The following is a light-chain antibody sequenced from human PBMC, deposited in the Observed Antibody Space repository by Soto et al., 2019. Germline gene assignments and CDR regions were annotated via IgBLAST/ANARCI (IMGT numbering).Light chain of an antibody. CDR3: SSYTSSNTLV. Sequence: SVLAQPASVSGSPGQSITISCTGTSSDVGGYNYVSWFQQHPGKAPKLLIYEVNNRPSRISNRFSGSKSGNTASLTISGLQAEDEADYYCSSYTSSNTLVFGTGTKVTVL. CDR1: SSDVGGYNY. CDR2: EVN. V-gene: IGLV2-14*01. J-gene: IGLJ1*01.